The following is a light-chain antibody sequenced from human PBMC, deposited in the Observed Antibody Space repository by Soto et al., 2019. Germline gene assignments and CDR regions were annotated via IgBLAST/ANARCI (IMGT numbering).Light chain of an antibody. CDR3: QQYGSSPLMYT. CDR1: QSVSSTY. J-gene: IGKJ2*01. V-gene: IGKV3-20*01. CDR2: GAS. Sequence: EVVLTQSPGTLSLSPGERATLSCRASQSVSSTYLAWYQHKPGQAPRLLMYGASRRATGIPDRFSGSGSGTDFTLTFSRLEPEDFAVYYCQQYGSSPLMYTFGQGTKLEIK.